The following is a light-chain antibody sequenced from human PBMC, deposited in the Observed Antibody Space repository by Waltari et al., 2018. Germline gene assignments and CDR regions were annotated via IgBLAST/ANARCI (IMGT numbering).Light chain of an antibody. Sequence: QSALTQPASVSGSPGQSITLSCTGTSSDVGGYNYVSWYQQHPGKAPKLMIYDVSNRPSWVSNRFSGSKSGNTASLTISGLQAEDEADYYCSSYTSSSTPYVFGTGTKVTVL. CDR1: SSDVGGYNY. CDR3: SSYTSSSTPYV. J-gene: IGLJ1*01. CDR2: DVS. V-gene: IGLV2-14*03.